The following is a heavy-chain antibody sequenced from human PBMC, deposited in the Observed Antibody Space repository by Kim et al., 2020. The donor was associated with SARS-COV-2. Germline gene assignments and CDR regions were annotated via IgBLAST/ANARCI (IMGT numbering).Heavy chain of an antibody. Sequence: GGSLRLSCAASGFTFSSYAMHWVRQAPGKGLEWVAVISHDGSNKYYADSVKGRFTISRDNSKNTLYMQMNSLRAEDTTVYYCAREKKVAVAGTPSMAFDIWGQGTMVTVSS. D-gene: IGHD6-19*01. CDR3: AREKKVAVAGTPSMAFDI. CDR2: ISHDGSNK. CDR1: GFTFSSYA. V-gene: IGHV3-30-3*01. J-gene: IGHJ3*02.